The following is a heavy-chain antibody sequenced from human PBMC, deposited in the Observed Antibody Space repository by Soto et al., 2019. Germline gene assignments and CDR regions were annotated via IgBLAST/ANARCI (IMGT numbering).Heavy chain of an antibody. Sequence: QVQLVQSGAEVKKPASSVKVSCKASGGTFSSYAISWVRQAPGQGLEWMGGIIPIFGTANYAQKFQGRGTITADESTSTAYMELSSLKSEGTAVYYCAREESGYDSWYFDLWGRGTLVTVSS. CDR2: IIPIFGTA. CDR1: GGTFSSYA. V-gene: IGHV1-69*12. D-gene: IGHD5-12*01. CDR3: AREESGYDSWYFDL. J-gene: IGHJ2*01.